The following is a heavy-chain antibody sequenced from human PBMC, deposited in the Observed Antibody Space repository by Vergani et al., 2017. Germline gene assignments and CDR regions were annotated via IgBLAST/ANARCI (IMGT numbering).Heavy chain of an antibody. CDR1: GFTFSNAW. CDR2: IKSKTDGGTT. Sequence: EVQLLESGGGLVKPGGSLRLSCAASGFTFSNAWMSWVRQAPGKGLEWVGRIKSKTDGGTTDYAAPVKGRFTISRDDSKNTLYLQMNSLRAEDTAVYYCARDSLSYGDYEDYYYYYMDVWGKGTTVTVSS. J-gene: IGHJ6*03. D-gene: IGHD4-17*01. V-gene: IGHV3-15*01. CDR3: ARDSLSYGDYEDYYYYYMDV.